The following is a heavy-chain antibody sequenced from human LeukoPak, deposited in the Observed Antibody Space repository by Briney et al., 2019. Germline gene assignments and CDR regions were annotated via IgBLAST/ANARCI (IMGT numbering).Heavy chain of an antibody. CDR2: IYHSGST. Sequence: PSETLSLTCTVSGYSISSGYYWGWIRQPPGKGLEWIGSIYHSGSTYYNPSLKSRVTISVDTSKNQFSLKLSSVTAADTAVYYCASAGEPIAAAGTYFDYWGQGTLVTVSS. CDR3: ASAGEPIAAAGTYFDY. CDR1: GYSISSGYY. V-gene: IGHV4-38-2*02. D-gene: IGHD6-13*01. J-gene: IGHJ4*02.